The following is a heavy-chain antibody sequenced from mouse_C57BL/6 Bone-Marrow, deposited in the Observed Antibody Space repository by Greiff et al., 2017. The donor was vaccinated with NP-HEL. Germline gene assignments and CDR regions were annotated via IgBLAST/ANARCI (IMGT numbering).Heavy chain of an antibody. CDR2: ISSGGSYT. V-gene: IGHV5-6*01. Sequence: EVQRVESGGDLVKPGGSLKLSCAASGFTFSSYGMSWVRQTPDKRLEWVATISSGGSYTYYPDSVKGRFTISRDNAKNTLYLQMSSLKSEDTAMYYCARTWSPFAYWGQGTLVTVSA. CDR3: ARTWSPFAY. D-gene: IGHD1-1*02. CDR1: GFTFSSYG. J-gene: IGHJ3*01.